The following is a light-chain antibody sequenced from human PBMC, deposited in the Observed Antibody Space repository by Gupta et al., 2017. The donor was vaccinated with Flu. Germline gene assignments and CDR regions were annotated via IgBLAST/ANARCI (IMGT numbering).Light chain of an antibody. Sequence: DIQFTQYPSSLSASVGDRVTITCRASQTFSDYLNWFQQKPGIAPKLLIYDASKLQSGVPPRFSGSGSGTDFTLTISSLQPEDFATYYCQQSYTTPYTFGQGTKLEIK. V-gene: IGKV1-39*01. CDR3: QQSYTTPYT. CDR2: DAS. CDR1: QTFSDY. J-gene: IGKJ2*01.